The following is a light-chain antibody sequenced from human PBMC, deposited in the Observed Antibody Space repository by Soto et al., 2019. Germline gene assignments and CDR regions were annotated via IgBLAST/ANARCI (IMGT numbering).Light chain of an antibody. CDR1: QSISSW. CDR2: DAS. J-gene: IGKJ4*01. Sequence: DIQMTQSPSSLSASVGYRFTITCRASQSISSWLAWYQQKPGKAPKLLIYDASSLESGVPSRFSGSGSGTEFTLTISSLQPDDFATYYCQQYNSYSLTFGGGTKVDIK. V-gene: IGKV1-5*01. CDR3: QQYNSYSLT.